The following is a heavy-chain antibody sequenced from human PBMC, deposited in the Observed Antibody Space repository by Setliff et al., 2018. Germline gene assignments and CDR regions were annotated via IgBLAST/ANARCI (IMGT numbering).Heavy chain of an antibody. V-gene: IGHV3-23*01. D-gene: IGHD6-13*01. Sequence: PGGSLRLSCAASGFTFSSYAMSWVRQAPGKGLEWVSAISGSGGNTYYADSVKGRFTISRDNSKNTVHLQMNSLRGEDTAVYYCAKDRSWFGAAAGTNYYYYMDVWGKGTTVTAP. CDR3: AKDRSWFGAAAGTNYYYYMDV. CDR1: GFTFSSYA. J-gene: IGHJ6*03. CDR2: ISGSGGNT.